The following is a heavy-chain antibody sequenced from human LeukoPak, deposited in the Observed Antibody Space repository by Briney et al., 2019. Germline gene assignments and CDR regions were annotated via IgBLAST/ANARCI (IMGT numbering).Heavy chain of an antibody. J-gene: IGHJ4*02. CDR3: ARGVEPLAANTLAY. D-gene: IGHD1-14*01. V-gene: IGHV3-53*01. CDR2: LYSDGNT. CDR1: GFTFSWFW. Sequence: PGGSLRLSCAASGFTFSWFWMSWVRQAPGKGLEWVSVLYSDGNTKYADSVQGRFTISRDNSKNTLYLEMNSLSPDDTAVYYCARGVEPLAANTLAYWGQGTLVTASS.